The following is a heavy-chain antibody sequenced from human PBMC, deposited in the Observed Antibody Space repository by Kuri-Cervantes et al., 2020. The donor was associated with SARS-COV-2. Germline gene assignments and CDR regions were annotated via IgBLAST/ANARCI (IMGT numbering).Heavy chain of an antibody. CDR2: IYYTGKT. J-gene: IGHJ4*02. CDR1: GGSISSSHYY. Sequence: GSLRLSCTVSGGSISSSHYYWGWIRQPPGKRLEWIGSIYYTGKTFYSPPLKTRVTISVDPSKNQFSLKLTSVTAADTAVYYCARQDYDFWTGDHDFWGQGNLVTVSS. CDR3: ARQDYDFWTGDHDF. D-gene: IGHD3-3*01. V-gene: IGHV4-39*01.